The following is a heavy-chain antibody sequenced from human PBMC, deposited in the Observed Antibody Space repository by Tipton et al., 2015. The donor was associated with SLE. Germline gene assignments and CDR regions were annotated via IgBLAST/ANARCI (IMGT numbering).Heavy chain of an antibody. V-gene: IGHV3-21*03. J-gene: IGHJ3*02. CDR3: ARGGYFYGSGSPDTFDI. D-gene: IGHD3-10*01. CDR1: GFTFSSYS. CDR2: ISSSSSCI. Sequence: GSLRLSCAASGFTFSSYSMNWVRQAPGKGLEWVSSISSSSSCIYYADSVKGRFTISRDNAKNSLYLQMNSLGAEDTAVFYCARGGYFYGSGSPDTFDIWGQGTMVSVSS.